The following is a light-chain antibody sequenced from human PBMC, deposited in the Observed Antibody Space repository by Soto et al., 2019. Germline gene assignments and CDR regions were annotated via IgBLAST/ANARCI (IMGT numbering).Light chain of an antibody. J-gene: IGKJ4*01. CDR2: DAS. CDR1: QDISNY. Sequence: DLQMTQSPSSLSASVGDRVTITCQASQDISNYLNWYQQKPGKAPKLLIYDASTLETGVPSRFSGSGSGTDFTFTISSLQPEDIGTYYCQQYDNLPRTFGGGTKVEIK. V-gene: IGKV1-33*01. CDR3: QQYDNLPRT.